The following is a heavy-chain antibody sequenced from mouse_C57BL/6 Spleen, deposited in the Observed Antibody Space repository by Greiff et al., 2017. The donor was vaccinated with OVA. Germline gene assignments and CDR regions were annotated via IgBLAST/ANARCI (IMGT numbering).Heavy chain of an antibody. Sequence: QVQLQQSGAELVKPGASVKLSCTASGYAFSSYWMNWVKQRPGKGLAWIGQIYPGDGDTNYTGKFKGQATLTAAKSSSTAYMQLSSLTSEDSAVYFCARDEYDEGDYYAMDYWGQGASVTVSS. CDR2: IYPGDGDT. V-gene: IGHV1-80*01. J-gene: IGHJ4*01. CDR3: ARDEYDEGDYYAMDY. D-gene: IGHD2-4*01. CDR1: GYAFSSYW.